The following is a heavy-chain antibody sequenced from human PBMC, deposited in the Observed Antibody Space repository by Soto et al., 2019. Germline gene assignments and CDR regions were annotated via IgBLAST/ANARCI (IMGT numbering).Heavy chain of an antibody. CDR3: ARLQIEVACTN. CDR1: GYTFSDYY. Sequence: QVQLVQSGAEVKKPGASVKVSCKASGYTFSDYYMHWVRQAPGQGLEWMGWINANSGGTTYAPKFQGRVTMTRDTSISTAYMELSRLRSDDTAIYFCARLQIEVACTNWGQGTLVTVSS. J-gene: IGHJ4*02. D-gene: IGHD6-19*01. V-gene: IGHV1-2*02. CDR2: INANSGGT.